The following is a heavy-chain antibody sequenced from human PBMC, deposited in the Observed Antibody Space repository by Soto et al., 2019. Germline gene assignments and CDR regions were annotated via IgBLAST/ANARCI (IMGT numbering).Heavy chain of an antibody. J-gene: IGHJ4*02. CDR2: INAGNGKT. Sequence: QVQLVQSGAEVKKPGASVKVSCKASGYTFTDYAVHWVRRAPGQRLKWKGWINAGNGKTKYSQNFQGRVTITRVTSATTAYMELSSLRSEDTAVYYCGRGRWTQTTADYYLDYWGQGTLVTVSS. D-gene: IGHD1-1*01. CDR3: GRGRWTQTTADYYLDY. V-gene: IGHV1-3*01. CDR1: GYTFTDYA.